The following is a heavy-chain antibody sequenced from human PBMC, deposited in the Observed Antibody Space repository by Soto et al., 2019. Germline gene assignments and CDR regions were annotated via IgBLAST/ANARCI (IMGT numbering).Heavy chain of an antibody. D-gene: IGHD7-27*01. Sequence: QVQLLQSGPRLVKPSETLSLTCTVASGSISSYYWSWLRQPPGKGLEWIGYAYYSGTTNYNSSLTSPVTISIDTSKIQLPRTLNSVTAADTAVYYCGRTPFSNFGLGTHIYAVDFWAQGAL. CDR2: AYYSGTT. CDR3: GRTPFSNFGLGTHIYAVDF. V-gene: IGHV4-59*01. J-gene: IGHJ4*02. CDR1: SGSISSYY.